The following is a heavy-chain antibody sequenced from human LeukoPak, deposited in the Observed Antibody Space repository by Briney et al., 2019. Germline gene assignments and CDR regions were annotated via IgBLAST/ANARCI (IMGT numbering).Heavy chain of an antibody. V-gene: IGHV3-23*01. D-gene: IGHD3-10*01. Sequence: PGGSLRLSCAASGFTFCSYAMGWVRQAPGKGLEWVSSIRIDGDSSYYADSVKGRFTISRDNSKTTLYLEMNSLRAEDTAVYYCAKGSGDTGYYFDDWGQGTLVTVSS. CDR2: IRIDGDSS. J-gene: IGHJ4*02. CDR3: AKGSGDTGYYFDD. CDR1: GFTFCSYA.